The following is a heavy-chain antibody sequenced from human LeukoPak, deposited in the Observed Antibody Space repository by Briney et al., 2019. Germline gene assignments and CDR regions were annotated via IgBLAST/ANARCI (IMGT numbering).Heavy chain of an antibody. Sequence: GGSLRLSCAASGFTFSNYWMHWVRQAPGKGLVWVSRIKTDGSSTSYADSVRGRFTISRDNAKNTLYLQMNSLRAEDTAVYYCARGYSSSSFFDYWGQGTLVTVSS. CDR1: GFTFSNYW. CDR2: IKTDGSST. D-gene: IGHD6-6*01. CDR3: ARGYSSSSFFDY. V-gene: IGHV3-74*01. J-gene: IGHJ4*02.